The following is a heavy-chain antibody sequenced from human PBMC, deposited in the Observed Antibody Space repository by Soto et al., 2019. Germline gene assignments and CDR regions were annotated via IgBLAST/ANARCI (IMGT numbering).Heavy chain of an antibody. CDR3: ARLIWSSWYYYYMDV. V-gene: IGHV4-39*01. CDR2: IYYSGST. Sequence: PSETLSLTCTVSGGSISSSSYYWGWIRQPPGKGLEWIGSIYYSGSTYYNPSLKSRVTISVDTSKNQFSLKLSSVTAADTAVYYCARLIWSSWYYYYMDVWGKGTTVTVSS. CDR1: GGSISSSSYY. J-gene: IGHJ6*03. D-gene: IGHD6-13*01.